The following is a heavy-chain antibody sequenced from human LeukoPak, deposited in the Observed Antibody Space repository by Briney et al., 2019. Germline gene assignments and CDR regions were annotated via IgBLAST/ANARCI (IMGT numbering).Heavy chain of an antibody. CDR3: AKETTAIAAAGTEFDY. CDR2: ISGSGGST. D-gene: IGHD6-13*01. CDR1: GFTFSSYA. J-gene: IGHJ4*02. Sequence: GGSLRLSCAASGFTFSSYAMSWVRQAPGKGLEWVSAISGSGGSTYYADSVKGRFTTSRDNSKNTLYLQMNSLRAEDTAVYYCAKETTAIAAAGTEFDYWGQGTLVTVSS. V-gene: IGHV3-23*01.